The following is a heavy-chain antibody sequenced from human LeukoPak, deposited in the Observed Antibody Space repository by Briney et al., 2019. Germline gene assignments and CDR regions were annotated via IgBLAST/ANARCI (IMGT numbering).Heavy chain of an antibody. CDR1: GYIFSNYW. CDR2: IYPGDSDT. J-gene: IGHJ3*02. Sequence: GESLKISCKGSGYIFSNYWIAWVRQMPGRGLGSMGIIYPGDSDTRYSPSFQGQVTISADKSISTAYLQWSSLRASDTAMYYCARHGVAGPYDAFDIWGQGTRVTVSS. V-gene: IGHV5-51*01. D-gene: IGHD3-3*01. CDR3: ARHGVAGPYDAFDI.